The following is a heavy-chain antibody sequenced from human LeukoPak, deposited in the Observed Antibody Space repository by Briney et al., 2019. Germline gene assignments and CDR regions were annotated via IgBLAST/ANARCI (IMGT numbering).Heavy chain of an antibody. CDR1: GFTFSDFG. CDR2: TSSKSRYV. D-gene: IGHD3-3*01. Sequence: PGGSLRLSCAASGFTFSDFGMNWVRQAPGKGLEWVSSTSSKSRYVYYADSVKGRLTISRDNAENSLYLQMNSLRVEDSAVYYCTRQYYDFWSGFYTADYYFDYWGQGTLVTVSS. CDR3: TRQYYDFWSGFYTADYYFDY. V-gene: IGHV3-21*01. J-gene: IGHJ4*02.